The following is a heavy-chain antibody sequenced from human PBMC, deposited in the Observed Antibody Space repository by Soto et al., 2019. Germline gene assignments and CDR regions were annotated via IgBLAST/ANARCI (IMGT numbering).Heavy chain of an antibody. CDR2: IYTSGST. Sequence: SETLSLTCTVSVGSISSYYWSWIRQRAGKGLEWIGRIYTSGSTNYNPSLKSRVTMSVDTSKNQFSLKLSSVTAADTAVYYCARGGGYSYGYASDYYYYGMDVWGQGTTVTVSS. V-gene: IGHV4-4*07. CDR3: ARGGGYSYGYASDYYYYGMDV. J-gene: IGHJ6*02. CDR1: VGSISSYY. D-gene: IGHD5-18*01.